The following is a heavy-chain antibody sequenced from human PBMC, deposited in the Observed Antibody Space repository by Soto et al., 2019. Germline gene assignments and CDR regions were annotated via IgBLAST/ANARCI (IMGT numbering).Heavy chain of an antibody. CDR1: GGTFSIYA. D-gene: IGHD4-17*01. V-gene: IGHV1-69*06. CDR3: ATSQGDYFSEYYFDY. CDR2: IIPIFGTA. Sequence: GASVKVSCKASGGTFSIYAISWVRQAPGQGLEWMGGIIPIFGTANYAQKFQGRVTIPADKSTSTAYMELSSLRSEDTAVYYCATSQGDYFSEYYFDYWGQGTLVTVSS. J-gene: IGHJ4*02.